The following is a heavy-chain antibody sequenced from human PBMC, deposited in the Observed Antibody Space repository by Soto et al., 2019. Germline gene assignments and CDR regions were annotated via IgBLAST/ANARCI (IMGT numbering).Heavy chain of an antibody. J-gene: IGHJ6*03. CDR2: FDPEDGET. CDR3: ASLTNDYSNYGGAYYYYMDV. CDR1: GYTLTELS. D-gene: IGHD4-4*01. V-gene: IGHV1-24*01. Sequence: GASVKVSCKVSGYTLTELSMHWVRQAPGKGLEWMGGFDPEDGETIYAQKFQGRVTMTEDTSTDTAYMELSSLRSEDTAVYYCASLTNDYSNYGGAYYYYMDVLGKATTVTVSS.